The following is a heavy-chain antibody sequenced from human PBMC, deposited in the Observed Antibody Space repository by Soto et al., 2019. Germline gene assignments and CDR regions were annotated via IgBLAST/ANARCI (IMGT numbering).Heavy chain of an antibody. CDR1: GGSFSGYY. V-gene: IGHV4-34*01. CDR2: INHSGST. CDR3: ARRNKYYDYVWGSYRNNYYFDY. Sequence: QVQLQQWGAGLLKPSETLSLTCAVYGGSFSGYYWSWIRQPPGKGLEWIGEINHSGSTNYNPSLKRRVTISVDTSKNQFSLKLSSVTAADTAVYYCARRNKYYDYVWGSYRNNYYFDYWGQGTLVTVSS. J-gene: IGHJ4*02. D-gene: IGHD3-16*02.